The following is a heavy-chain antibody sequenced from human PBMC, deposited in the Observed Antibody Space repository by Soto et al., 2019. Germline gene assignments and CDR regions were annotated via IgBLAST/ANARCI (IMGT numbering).Heavy chain of an antibody. CDR1: GYTFTDYY. D-gene: IGHD6-19*01. Sequence: QVQLVQSGAEVKKPGASVKVSCKASGYTFTDYYMHWVRQAPGQGLEWMGWIKPNSGGTVYAQKFQGRVTMTTDTSISTAYMELARLKSDDTAVYYCGRGSYRSAWSWGQGTLVTVSS. V-gene: IGHV1-2*02. CDR3: GRGSYRSAWS. J-gene: IGHJ5*02. CDR2: IKPNSGGT.